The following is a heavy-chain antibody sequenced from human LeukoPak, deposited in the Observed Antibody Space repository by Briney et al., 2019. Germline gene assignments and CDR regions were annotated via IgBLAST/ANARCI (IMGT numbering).Heavy chain of an antibody. CDR1: GVSISSSNSY. CDR3: ARHNSGWSLNRGFDP. Sequence: QSSETLSLTCTVSGVSISSSNSYWGWIRQPPGKGLEWIGSIYYTGNTYYNASLKSRVTISVDTSKNQFSLKLSSVTAADTAVYYCARHNSGWSLNRGFDPWGQGTLVTVSS. D-gene: IGHD6-19*01. CDR2: IYYTGNT. V-gene: IGHV4-39*01. J-gene: IGHJ5*02.